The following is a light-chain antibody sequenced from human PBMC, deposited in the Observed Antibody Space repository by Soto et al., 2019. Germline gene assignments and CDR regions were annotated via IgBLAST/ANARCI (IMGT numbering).Light chain of an antibody. CDR1: QTISSW. CDR3: QHYYSYSGT. J-gene: IGKJ1*01. V-gene: IGKV1-5*03. Sequence: DIQMTQFTSTLPGSVADRVTMSCRASQTISSWLAWYQQKPGKAPKLLIYKASTLKSGVPSRFSGSGSGTEFTLTISSLQPDDFATYYCQHYYSYSGTFGQGTKVDI. CDR2: KAS.